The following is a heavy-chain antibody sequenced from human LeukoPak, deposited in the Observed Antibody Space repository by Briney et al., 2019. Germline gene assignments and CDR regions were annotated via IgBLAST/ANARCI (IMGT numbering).Heavy chain of an antibody. CDR3: ARGDLGYYYDRSGPIDY. CDR2: INHSGST. J-gene: IGHJ4*02. V-gene: IGHV4-34*01. D-gene: IGHD3-22*01. Sequence: SETLSLTCAVYGGSFSGYYWSWIRQPPGKGLEWIGEINHSGSTNYNPSLKSRVTISVDTSKNQFSLKLSSVTAADTAVYYCARGDLGYYYDRSGPIDYWGQGNLVTVSS. CDR1: GGSFSGYY.